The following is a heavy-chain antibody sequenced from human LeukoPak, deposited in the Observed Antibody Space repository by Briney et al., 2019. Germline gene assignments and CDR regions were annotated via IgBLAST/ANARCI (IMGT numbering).Heavy chain of an antibody. CDR1: GFTVSSNY. J-gene: IGHJ5*02. CDR2: IYSGGST. Sequence: GGSLRLSCAASGFTVSSNYMSWVRQAPGKGLEWVSVIYSGGSTYYADSVKGRFTISRDNSKNTLYLQMNSLRAEDTAVYYCARNGNGGGDFAHWFDPWGQGTLVTVSS. CDR3: ARNGNGGGDFAHWFDP. D-gene: IGHD2-21*02. V-gene: IGHV3-53*01.